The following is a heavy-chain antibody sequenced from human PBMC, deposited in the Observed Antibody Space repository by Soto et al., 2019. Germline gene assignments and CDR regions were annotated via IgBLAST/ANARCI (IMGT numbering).Heavy chain of an antibody. CDR3: AREYCSSTSCLNGFDP. D-gene: IGHD2-2*01. Sequence: ESVGGLVQPGGSLRLSCAASGFTFSSYSMNWVRQAPGKGLEWVSYISSSSSTIYYADSVKGRFTISRDNAKNSLYLQMNSLRAEDTAVYYCAREYCSSTSCLNGFDPWGQGTLVTVSS. CDR2: ISSSSSTI. V-gene: IGHV3-48*01. J-gene: IGHJ5*02. CDR1: GFTFSSYS.